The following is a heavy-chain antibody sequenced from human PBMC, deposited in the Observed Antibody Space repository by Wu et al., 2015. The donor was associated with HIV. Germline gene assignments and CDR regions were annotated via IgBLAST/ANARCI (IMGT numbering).Heavy chain of an antibody. V-gene: IGHV1-46*03. J-gene: IGHJ3*02. CDR2: IYPPDGST. CDR3: TRGQWLIRGAFDI. D-gene: IGHD6-19*01. CDR1: GFTFTNYY. Sequence: QVQLVQSGPEVKRPGASVKVSCKASGFTFTNYYIHWVRQAPGQRLEWMGLIYPPDGSTSYPQNFRGGVTMTRDTSTSTVYMELTSLRFEDTAIYYCTRGQWLIRGAFDIWGQGTTVIVSS.